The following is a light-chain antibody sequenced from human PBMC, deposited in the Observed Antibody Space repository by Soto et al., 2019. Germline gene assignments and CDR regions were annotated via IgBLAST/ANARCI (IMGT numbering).Light chain of an antibody. Sequence: IQLTQSPSSLSASVGDRVTITCRASQGISSYLAWYQQKPGKAPKLLIYAASTLQSGVPSRFSGSGSGTDFTLTISRLQPEDFATYYCQQLNSYPFGQGTKLEIK. J-gene: IGKJ2*01. CDR2: AAS. CDR1: QGISSY. CDR3: QQLNSYP. V-gene: IGKV1-9*01.